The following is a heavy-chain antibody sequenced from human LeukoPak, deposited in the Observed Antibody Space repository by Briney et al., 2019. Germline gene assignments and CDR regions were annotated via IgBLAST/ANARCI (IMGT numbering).Heavy chain of an antibody. Sequence: GGSLRLSCAASGFTFTKYWMTWVRQAPGKGLEWVSSISSSSSYIYYADAVKGRFTISRDNAKNSLYLQMNSLRAEDTAVYYCARDSIGGQGTLVTVSS. D-gene: IGHD3-22*01. CDR3: ARDSI. J-gene: IGHJ4*02. CDR2: ISSSSSYI. CDR1: GFTFTKYW. V-gene: IGHV3-21*01.